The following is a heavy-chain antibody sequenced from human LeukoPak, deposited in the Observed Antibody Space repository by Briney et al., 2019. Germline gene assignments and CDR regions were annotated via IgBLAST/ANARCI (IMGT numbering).Heavy chain of an antibody. D-gene: IGHD3-10*02. V-gene: IGHV3-30*18. CDR1: GFTFSSYA. Sequence: GGSLRLSCAASGFTFSSYAMHWVRQAPGKGLEWVAVISYDGSNKYYADSVKGRFTISRDNSKNTLYLQMNSLRAEDTAVYYCAKFFTGEYVRAFDVWGQGTMVTVSS. CDR2: ISYDGSNK. CDR3: AKFFTGEYVRAFDV. J-gene: IGHJ3*01.